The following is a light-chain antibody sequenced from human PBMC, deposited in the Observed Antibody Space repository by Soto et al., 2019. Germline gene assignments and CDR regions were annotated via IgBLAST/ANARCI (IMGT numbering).Light chain of an antibody. V-gene: IGLV4-69*01. J-gene: IGLJ1*01. CDR1: SGHSSYA. Sequence: QSVLTQSPSASASLGASVKLTCTQSSGHSSYAIAWHQQQPEKGPRYLMKLNSDGSHSKGDGIPDRFSGSSSGAERYLTISSLQSEDEADYYCQTWGTGIQVFGTGTKVTVL. CDR2: LNSDGSH. CDR3: QTWGTGIQV.